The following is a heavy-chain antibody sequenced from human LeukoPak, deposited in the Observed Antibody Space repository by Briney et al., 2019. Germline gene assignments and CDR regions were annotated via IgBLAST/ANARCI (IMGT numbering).Heavy chain of an antibody. CDR1: GFTFSSYG. Sequence: GGSLRLSCAASGFTFSSYGMHWVRQAPGKGLEWVAVISCDGSNKYYADSVKGRFTISRDNSKNTLYLQMNSLRAEDTAVYYCAKGRGDTAMPYFDYWGQGTLVTVSS. J-gene: IGHJ4*02. D-gene: IGHD5-18*01. CDR2: ISCDGSNK. CDR3: AKGRGDTAMPYFDY. V-gene: IGHV3-30*18.